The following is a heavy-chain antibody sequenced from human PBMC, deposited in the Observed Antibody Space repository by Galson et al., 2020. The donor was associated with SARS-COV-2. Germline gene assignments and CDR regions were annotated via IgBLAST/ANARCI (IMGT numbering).Heavy chain of an antibody. CDR3: AHRHRDYEDGSDWFDR. V-gene: IGHV2-5*02. D-gene: IGHD3-22*01. CDR2: IHSEDDK. CDR1: GFSLSTIGVD. Sequence: SGPTLVKPTQTLTLTCTFSGFSLSTIGVDVGWIRQPPGKPLEWLALIHSEDDKRYSPSLKSRLTITKHTSKNQVVLTMTDMDPVDTATYYCAHRHRDYEDGSDWFDRGGQGSLVTVSS. J-gene: IGHJ5*02.